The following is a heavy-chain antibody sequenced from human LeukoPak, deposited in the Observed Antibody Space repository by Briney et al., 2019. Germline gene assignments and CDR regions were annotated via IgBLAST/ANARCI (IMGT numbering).Heavy chain of an antibody. D-gene: IGHD2-8*01. Sequence: VSVKVSCKASGYTFTSYGISWVRQAPGQGLEWMGWISACNGNTNYAQKLQGRVTMTTDTSTSTAYMELRSLRSDDTAVYYCARGLMVYAQNWFDPWGQGTLVTVSS. CDR2: ISACNGNT. CDR1: GYTFTSYG. V-gene: IGHV1-18*01. J-gene: IGHJ5*02. CDR3: ARGLMVYAQNWFDP.